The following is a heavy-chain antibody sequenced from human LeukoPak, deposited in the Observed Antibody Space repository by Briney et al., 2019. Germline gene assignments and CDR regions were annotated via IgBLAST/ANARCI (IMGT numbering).Heavy chain of an antibody. J-gene: IGHJ6*02. V-gene: IGHV4-59*01. CDR2: VYYNGST. CDR3: ARDCSGGTCYNGILAGMDV. D-gene: IGHD2-15*01. CDR1: GGSISSYY. Sequence: SETLSLTCSVSGGSISSYYWSWIRQPPGKGLEWIGFVYYNGSTNYNPPLRSRVTISADTSKNQFSLRLNSVTAADTAVYYCARDCSGGTCYNGILAGMDVWGQGTTVTVSS.